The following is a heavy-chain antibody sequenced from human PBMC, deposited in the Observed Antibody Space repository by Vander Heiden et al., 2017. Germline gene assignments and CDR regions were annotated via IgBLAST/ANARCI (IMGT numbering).Heavy chain of an antibody. Sequence: QVQLVESGGGLVKPGGSLSLSCAASGVTFSDYDVSWIRQAPGKGLEWVSYISRSGSTIYYADSVKGRFTISRDNAKNSLYLQMNSLRAEDTAVYYCARDLVRGVNLFDYWGQGTLVTVSS. CDR1: GVTFSDYD. CDR3: ARDLVRGVNLFDY. V-gene: IGHV3-11*01. D-gene: IGHD3-10*01. J-gene: IGHJ4*02. CDR2: ISRSGSTI.